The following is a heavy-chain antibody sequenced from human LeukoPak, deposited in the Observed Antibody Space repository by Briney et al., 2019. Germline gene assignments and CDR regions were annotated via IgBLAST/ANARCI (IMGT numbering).Heavy chain of an antibody. V-gene: IGHV3-21*01. CDR3: ARALSYSYGSMDF. Sequence: GGSLRLSCAASGFAFSSYSMNWVRQAPGKGLEWVSSISSGSKYIYNADSVKGRFTISRDNAKNSLYLQMNSLRAEDTAVYYCARALSYSYGSMDFWGQGTLVIVSS. J-gene: IGHJ4*02. D-gene: IGHD5-18*01. CDR2: ISSGSKYI. CDR1: GFAFSSYS.